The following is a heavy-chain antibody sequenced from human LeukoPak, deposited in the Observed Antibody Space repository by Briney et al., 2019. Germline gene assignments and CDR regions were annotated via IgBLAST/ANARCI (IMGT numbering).Heavy chain of an antibody. J-gene: IGHJ4*02. V-gene: IGHV3-7*01. CDR1: GFSFNGDW. CDR3: VRDGPAFLDFDY. D-gene: IGHD2-2*01. CDR2: IKPDGSQK. Sequence: PGGSLRLSCVASGFSFNGDWMNWVRQAPGKGLEWVANIKPDGSQKYYVDSVKGRFTISGDNAEKSLFLQMNSLRAEDTAVYYCVRDGPAFLDFDYWGQGTLVTVSS.